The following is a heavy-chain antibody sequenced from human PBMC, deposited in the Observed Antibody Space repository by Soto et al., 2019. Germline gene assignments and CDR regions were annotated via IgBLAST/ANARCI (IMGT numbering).Heavy chain of an antibody. V-gene: IGHV4-39*01. CDR2: IYYSGGT. CDR1: GGSISSSSYY. D-gene: IGHD3-16*01. Sequence: SETLSLTCTVSGGSISSSSYYWGWIRQPPGKGLEWIGSIYYSGGTYYNPSLKSRVTISVDTSKNQFSLKLSSVTAADTAVYYCARPSGDYYYYYMDVWGKGTTVTVSS. CDR3: ARPSGDYYYYYMDV. J-gene: IGHJ6*03.